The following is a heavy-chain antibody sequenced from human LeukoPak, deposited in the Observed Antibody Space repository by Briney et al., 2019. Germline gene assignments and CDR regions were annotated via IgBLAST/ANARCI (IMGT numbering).Heavy chain of an antibody. J-gene: IGHJ4*02. Sequence: SETLSLTCTVSGGSISSYYWSWIRQPPGKGLEWIGYIYYSGGTNYNPSLKGRVTISVDTSKNQFSLKLSSVTAADTAVYYCARDGGYSSGPSDYWGQGTLVTVSS. CDR3: ARDGGYSSGPSDY. CDR2: IYYSGGT. D-gene: IGHD6-19*01. V-gene: IGHV4-59*12. CDR1: GGSISSYY.